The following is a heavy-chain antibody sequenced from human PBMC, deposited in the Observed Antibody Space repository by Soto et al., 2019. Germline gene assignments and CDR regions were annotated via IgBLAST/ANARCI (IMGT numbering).Heavy chain of an antibody. CDR2: IYSGDSDA. V-gene: IGHV5-51*01. CDR1: GYSFSTYW. CDR3: ARCYGGSYYGSFDY. J-gene: IGHJ4*02. D-gene: IGHD1-26*01. Sequence: EVQLVQSGAEVKKPGESLKISCKSSGYSFSTYWIAWVRQMPGKGLEWMGIIYSGDSDARYSPSFQGHVTISADKSISTAYLQWGSLKASDTAMYYCARCYGGSYYGSFDYWGQGTLVTVSS.